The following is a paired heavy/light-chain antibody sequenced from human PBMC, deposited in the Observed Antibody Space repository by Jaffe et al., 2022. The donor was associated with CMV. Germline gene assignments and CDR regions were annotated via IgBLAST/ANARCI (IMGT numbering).Heavy chain of an antibody. J-gene: IGHJ6*03. CDR2: ISSSSSYT. CDR3: AREPSIAARKYYYYYYMDV. Sequence: QVQLVESGGGLVKPGGSLRLSCAASGFTFSDYYMSWIRQAPGKGLEWVSYISSSSSYTNYADSVKGRFTISRDNAKNSLYLQMNSLRAEDTAVYYCAREPSIAARKYYYYYYMDVWGKGTTVTVSS. CDR1: GFTFSDYY. D-gene: IGHD6-6*01. V-gene: IGHV3-11*06.
Light chain of an antibody. Sequence: EIVMTQSPATLSVSPGERATLSCRASQSVSSNLAWYQQKPGQAPRLLIYGASTRATGIPARFSGSGSGTEFTLTISSLQSEDFAVYYCQQYNNWPPGGTFGQGTKVEIK. CDR3: QQYNNWPPGGT. CDR2: GAS. CDR1: QSVSSN. J-gene: IGKJ1*01. V-gene: IGKV3-15*01.